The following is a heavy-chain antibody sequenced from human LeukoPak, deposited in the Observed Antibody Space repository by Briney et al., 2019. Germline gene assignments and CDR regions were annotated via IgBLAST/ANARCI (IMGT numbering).Heavy chain of an antibody. CDR2: INHSGST. D-gene: IGHD2-15*01. J-gene: IGHJ6*02. V-gene: IGHV4-34*01. Sequence: SETLSLTCAVYGGSFSGYYWSWIRQPPGKGLEWIGEINHSGSTNYNPSLKSRVTISVDTSKNQFSLKLSSVTAADTAVYYCARVEVCSGGSCWGDYYYYGMDVWGQGTTVTVSS. CDR1: GGSFSGYY. CDR3: ARVEVCSGGSCWGDYYYYGMDV.